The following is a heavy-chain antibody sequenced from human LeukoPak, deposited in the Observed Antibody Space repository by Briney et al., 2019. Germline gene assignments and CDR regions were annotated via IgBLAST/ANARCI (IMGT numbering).Heavy chain of an antibody. CDR2: ISGSGGST. V-gene: IGHV3-23*01. CDR1: GFTFSSYA. J-gene: IGHJ4*02. D-gene: IGHD1-26*01. CDR3: AKDISSGSYYYYFDY. Sequence: GGSLRLSCAASGFTFSSYAMSWVRQAPGMGLEWVSGISGSGGSTYYADSVKGRFTISRDNSKNTLYLQMNSLRAEDTAVYYCAKDISSGSYYYYFDYWGQGTLVTVSS.